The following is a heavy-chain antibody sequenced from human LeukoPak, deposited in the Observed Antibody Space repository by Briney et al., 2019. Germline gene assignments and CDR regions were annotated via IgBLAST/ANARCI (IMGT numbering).Heavy chain of an antibody. CDR3: ARHGLYYYDSSGPPGY. V-gene: IGHV4-34*01. CDR2: INHSGST. CDR1: GGSFSGYY. Sequence: SETLSLSCAVYGGSFSGYYWSWIRQPPGKGLEWIGEINHSGSTNYNPSLKSRVTISVDTSKNQFSLKLSSVTAADTAVYYCARHGLYYYDSSGPPGYWGQGTLVTVSS. D-gene: IGHD3-22*01. J-gene: IGHJ4*02.